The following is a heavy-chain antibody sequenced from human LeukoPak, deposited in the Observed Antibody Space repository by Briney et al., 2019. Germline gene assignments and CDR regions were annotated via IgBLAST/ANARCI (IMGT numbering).Heavy chain of an antibody. CDR3: ARGSSSSVFYYYYGMDV. V-gene: IGHV4-39*07. Sequence: PSETLSLTCTVSGGSISSSSYYWGWIRQPPGKGLEWIGSIYYSGSTYYNPSLKSRVTISVDTSKNQFSLKLSSVTAADTAVYYCARGSSSSVFYYYYGMDVWGQGTTVTVSS. CDR1: GGSISSSSYY. J-gene: IGHJ6*02. CDR2: IYYSGST. D-gene: IGHD6-6*01.